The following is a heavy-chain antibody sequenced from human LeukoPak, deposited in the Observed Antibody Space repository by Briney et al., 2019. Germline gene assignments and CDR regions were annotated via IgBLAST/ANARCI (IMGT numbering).Heavy chain of an antibody. CDR2: IYYSGST. CDR1: GGSISSSSYY. CDR3: AKYSSSIDY. D-gene: IGHD6-13*01. J-gene: IGHJ4*02. V-gene: IGHV4-39*01. Sequence: PSETLSLTCTVSGGSISSSSYYWGWIRQPPGKGLEWIGSIYYSGSTYYNPSLKSRVTMSVDTSKNQFSLKLSSVTAADTAVYYCAKYSSSIDYWGQGTLVTVSS.